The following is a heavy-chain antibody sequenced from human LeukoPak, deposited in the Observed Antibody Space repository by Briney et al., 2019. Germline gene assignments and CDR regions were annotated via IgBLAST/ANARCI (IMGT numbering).Heavy chain of an antibody. V-gene: IGHV3-9*01. CDR1: GFTFNDYA. Sequence: GRSLRLSCAASGFTFNDYAMSWARQAPGKGLEWVSGISGNGGSIGYADSVRGRFTISRDNAKNTLYLQMDSLRAEDTALYYCAKDIMIMAVTGPYYYSGLHVWGEGTTV. D-gene: IGHD2-21*02. J-gene: IGHJ6*02. CDR3: AKDIMIMAVTGPYYYSGLHV. CDR2: ISGNGGSI.